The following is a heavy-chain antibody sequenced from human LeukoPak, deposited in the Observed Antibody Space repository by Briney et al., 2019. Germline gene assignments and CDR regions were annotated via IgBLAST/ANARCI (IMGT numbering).Heavy chain of an antibody. CDR2: IYYSGST. J-gene: IGHJ5*02. CDR3: AREADRWFDP. V-gene: IGHV4-39*07. Sequence: PSETLSLTCSVSGDSISTSSSYWGWIRQPPGKGLEWIGSIYYSGSTYYNTSLKSRVTISVDTSKNQFSLKLSSVTAADTAVYYCAREADRWFDPWGQGTLVTVSS. CDR1: GDSISTSSSY.